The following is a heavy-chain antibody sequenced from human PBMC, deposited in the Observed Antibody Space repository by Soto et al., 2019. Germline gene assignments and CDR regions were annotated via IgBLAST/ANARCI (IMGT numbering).Heavy chain of an antibody. Sequence: EAQLVESGGGLVQPGRSLRLSCAASGFIFDDYDMHWVRRPPGKGLEWVSGISWNSGSIGYADSVKARFTISRDNDKKTLYLQMNSLRAEDTALYYCAKDISGRGSFYYYYGMDVWGQGTTVTVSS. CDR3: AKDISGRGSFYYYYGMDV. J-gene: IGHJ6*02. CDR1: GFIFDDYD. CDR2: ISWNSGSI. D-gene: IGHD1-26*01. V-gene: IGHV3-9*01.